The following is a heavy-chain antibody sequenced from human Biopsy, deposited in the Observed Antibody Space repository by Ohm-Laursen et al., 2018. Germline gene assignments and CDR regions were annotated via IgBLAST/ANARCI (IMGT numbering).Heavy chain of an antibody. CDR1: GKTFSDYQ. D-gene: IGHD2-15*01. CDR2: INQAGTT. V-gene: IGHV4-34*08. CDR3: ALETTYCSGNRCYPDGMDV. J-gene: IGHJ6*02. Sequence: SETLSLTCSVFGKTFSDYQWSWIRQPPGKGLGWIGQINQAGTTNYNPSLKSRVSISADASKYEFSLRLTSVTAADTAVYYCALETTYCSGNRCYPDGMDVWGQGTTVTVSS.